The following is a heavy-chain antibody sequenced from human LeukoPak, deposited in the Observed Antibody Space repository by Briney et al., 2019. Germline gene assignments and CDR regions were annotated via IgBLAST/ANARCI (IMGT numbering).Heavy chain of an antibody. CDR1: GYTFTGYY. CDR2: INPNSGGT. V-gene: IGHV1-2*02. CDR3: ARDGIRTLWFGELESPNAFDI. Sequence: ASVKVSCKASGYTFTGYYMHWVRQAPGQGLEWMGWINPNSGGTNYAQKLQGRVTMTTDTSTSTDYMELRSLRSDDTAVYYCARDGIRTLWFGELESPNAFDIWGQGTMVIVSS. D-gene: IGHD3-10*01. J-gene: IGHJ3*02.